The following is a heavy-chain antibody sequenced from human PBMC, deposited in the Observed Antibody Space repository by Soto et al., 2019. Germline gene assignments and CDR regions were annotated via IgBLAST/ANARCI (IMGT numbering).Heavy chain of an antibody. CDR2: ISAYNGNT. J-gene: IGHJ6*03. CDR3: ARESNILTGSPYYYYYYMDV. Sequence: ASVKVSCKASGYTFTSYGISWVRQAPGQGLEWMGWISAYNGNTNYAQKLQGRVTMSTDTSTSTAYMELRSLRSDDTTVYYCARESNILTGSPYYYYYYMDVWGKGTTVTVSS. D-gene: IGHD3-9*01. CDR1: GYTFTSYG. V-gene: IGHV1-18*01.